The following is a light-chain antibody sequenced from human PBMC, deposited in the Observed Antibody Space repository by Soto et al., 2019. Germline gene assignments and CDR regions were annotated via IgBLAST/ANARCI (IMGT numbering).Light chain of an antibody. Sequence: QSVLTQPASVSGSPGQSITISCTGTSSDVGGYNYVSWYQQHPGKVPRLMIYDVSNRPSGVSNRFSGSKSGNTAPLTISGLQAEDEADYYCSSYTSSNTPIFGGGTKVTVL. J-gene: IGLJ2*01. V-gene: IGLV2-14*03. CDR1: SSDVGGYNY. CDR3: SSYTSSNTPI. CDR2: DVS.